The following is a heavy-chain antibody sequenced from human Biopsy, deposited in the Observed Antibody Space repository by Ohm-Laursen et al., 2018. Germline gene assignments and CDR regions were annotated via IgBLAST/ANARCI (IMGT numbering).Heavy chain of an antibody. CDR3: AKCMTGGSNYYFHH. J-gene: IGHJ4*02. Sequence: SLRLSCAASGFTFSSYGMHWVRQAPGKGLEWVAAICYDGSNKNYADSVKGRFTISRDNSKNTLYLQMNSLRGEDTAVYCSAKCMTGGSNYYFHHCGQGTLVTVSS. CDR2: ICYDGSNK. V-gene: IGHV3-33*06. D-gene: IGHD2-8*01. CDR1: GFTFSSYG.